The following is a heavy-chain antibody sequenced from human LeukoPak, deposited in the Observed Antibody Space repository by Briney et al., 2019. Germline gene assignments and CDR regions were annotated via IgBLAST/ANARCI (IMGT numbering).Heavy chain of an antibody. CDR2: VKSDGSDT. CDR1: GSTFSRYW. J-gene: IGHJ5*02. CDR3: AKDGVPADIPNWFDP. Sequence: PGGSLRLSCAASGSTFSRYWMHWVRQAPGKGLVWVSRVKSDGSDTIYADSVKGRFTISRDNAKNTLYLQMDSLRAEDTAVYYCAKDGVPADIPNWFDPWGQGTLVTVSS. D-gene: IGHD2-2*02. V-gene: IGHV3-74*01.